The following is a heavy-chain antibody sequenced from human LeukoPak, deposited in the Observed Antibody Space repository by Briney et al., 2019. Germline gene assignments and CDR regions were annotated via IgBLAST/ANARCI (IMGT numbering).Heavy chain of an antibody. V-gene: IGHV3-11*05. CDR1: GFSFSDYY. Sequence: GGSLRLSCAASGFSFSDYYMSWIRQAPGKGLEWLSYISGSSTYTDYADSVKGRFTISRDNAKDSLYLQMNSLRVEDTAVYYCARELNYFDYWGQGTLVTVSS. CDR3: ARELNYFDY. CDR2: ISGSSTYT. J-gene: IGHJ4*02.